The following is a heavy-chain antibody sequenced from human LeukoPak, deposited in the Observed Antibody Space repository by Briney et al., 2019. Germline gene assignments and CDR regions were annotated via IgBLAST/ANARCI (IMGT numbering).Heavy chain of an antibody. CDR1: GYTFTSYD. J-gene: IGHJ6*02. D-gene: IGHD6-13*01. CDR2: MNPNSGNT. V-gene: IGHV1-8*01. Sequence: ASVKVSCKASGYTFTSYDINWVRQATGQGLEWMGWMNPNSGNTGYAQKFQGRVTMTRNTSISTAYMELSSLRSEDTAVYYCARDETRIAAAGTGNYYYYYGMDVWGQGTTVTVSS. CDR3: ARDETRIAAAGTGNYYYYYGMDV.